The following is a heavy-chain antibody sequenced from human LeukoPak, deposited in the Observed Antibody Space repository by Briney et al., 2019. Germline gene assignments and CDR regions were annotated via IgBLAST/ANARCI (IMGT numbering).Heavy chain of an antibody. J-gene: IGHJ4*02. Sequence: ASVKVSCKASGYTFTSYAMHWVRQAPGQRLEWMGWINAGNGNTKYSPKFQGRVTITRDTSASTAYTELSSLRSEDTAVYYCARALWNSGYPFDYWGQGTLVTVSS. D-gene: IGHD5-12*01. CDR3: ARALWNSGYPFDY. CDR1: GYTFTSYA. V-gene: IGHV1-3*01. CDR2: INAGNGNT.